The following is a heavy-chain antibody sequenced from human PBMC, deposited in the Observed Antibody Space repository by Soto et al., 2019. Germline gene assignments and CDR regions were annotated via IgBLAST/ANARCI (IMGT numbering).Heavy chain of an antibody. J-gene: IGHJ4*02. CDR2: IYSGDPDT. CDR3: ARHNHGFDY. CDR1: GYSFTANW. V-gene: IGHV5-51*01. Sequence: GESLKISCRDSGYSFTANWIAWVRQMPGKGLEWMGVIYSGDPDTRYSPSFQGQVTLSVDKSINTAYLQWSSLKTSDTAMYYCARHNHGFDYWGQGTLVTVSS.